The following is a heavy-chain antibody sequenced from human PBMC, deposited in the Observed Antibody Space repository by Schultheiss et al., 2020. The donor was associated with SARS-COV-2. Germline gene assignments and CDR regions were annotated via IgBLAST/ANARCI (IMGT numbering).Heavy chain of an antibody. Sequence: SETLSLTCTVSGGSISSYYWSWIRQPPGKGLEWIGYIYYSGSTYYNPSLKSRVTISVDTSKNQFSLKLSSVTAADTAVYYCASAYSGSYSAWDYWGQGTLVTVSS. D-gene: IGHD1-26*01. J-gene: IGHJ4*02. CDR1: GGSISSYY. V-gene: IGHV4-59*12. CDR3: ASAYSGSYSAWDY. CDR2: IYYSGST.